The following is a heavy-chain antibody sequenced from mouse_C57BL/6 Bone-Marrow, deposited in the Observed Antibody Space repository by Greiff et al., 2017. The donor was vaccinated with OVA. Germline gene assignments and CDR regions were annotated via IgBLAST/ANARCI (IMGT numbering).Heavy chain of an antibody. J-gene: IGHJ4*01. Sequence: VKLMESGPELVKPGASVKISCKASGYAFSSSWMNWVKQRPGKGLEWIGRIYPGDGDTNYNGKFKGKATLTADKSSSTAYMQLSSLTSEDSAVYFCAREDGNYRYYAMDYWGQGTSVTVSS. D-gene: IGHD2-1*01. V-gene: IGHV1-82*01. CDR1: GYAFSSSW. CDR3: AREDGNYRYYAMDY. CDR2: IYPGDGDT.